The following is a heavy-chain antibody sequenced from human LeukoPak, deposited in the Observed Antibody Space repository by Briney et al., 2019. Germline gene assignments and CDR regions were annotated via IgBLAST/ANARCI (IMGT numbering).Heavy chain of an antibody. CDR3: ARIGYNHYFDY. V-gene: IGHV1-2*02. Sequence: TSVKVSCKASGYTFTDYYLHWVRQAPGQGLEWMGWINPNSGGTNYAQTFQGRVTMTRDTSITTAYLELSRLRSDDTAVYYCARIGYNHYFDYWGQGTLVTVSA. J-gene: IGHJ4*02. CDR1: GYTFTDYY. D-gene: IGHD5-24*01. CDR2: INPNSGGT.